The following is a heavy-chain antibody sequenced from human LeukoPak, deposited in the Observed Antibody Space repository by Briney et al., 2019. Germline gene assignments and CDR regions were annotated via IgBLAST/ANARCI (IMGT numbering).Heavy chain of an antibody. V-gene: IGHV1-2*06. D-gene: IGHD3-10*01. CDR2: VNPNSGGT. CDR1: GYTFTGYS. Sequence: GASVKVSCKASGYTFTGYSMHWVRQAPGQGLEWMGRVNPNSGGTNYAQKFQGRVTMTRDTSISTAYMELIRLTPADTAVYYCARVDGDGDYWGQGTLVTVSS. J-gene: IGHJ4*02. CDR3: ARVDGDGDY.